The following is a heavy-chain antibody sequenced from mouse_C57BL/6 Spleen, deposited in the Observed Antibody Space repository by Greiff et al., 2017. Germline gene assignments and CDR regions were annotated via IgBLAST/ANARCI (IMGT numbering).Heavy chain of an antibody. CDR1: GYTFTSYW. Sequence: QVQLKQPGTELVKPGASVKLSCKASGYTFTSYWMHWVKQRPGQGLEWIGNINPSNGGTNYNEKFKSKATLTVDKSSSTAYMQLSSRTSEDAAVYYCAANYYGSSQFAYWGQGTLVTVSA. J-gene: IGHJ3*01. D-gene: IGHD1-1*01. CDR2: INPSNGGT. CDR3: AANYYGSSQFAY. V-gene: IGHV1-53*01.